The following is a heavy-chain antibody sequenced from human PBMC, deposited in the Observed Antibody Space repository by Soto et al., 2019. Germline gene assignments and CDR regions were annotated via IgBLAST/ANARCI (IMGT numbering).Heavy chain of an antibody. V-gene: IGHV4-31*03. CDR1: GGSISSGGYY. D-gene: IGHD3-22*01. CDR2: IYYSGST. Sequence: QVQLQESGPGLVKPSQTLSLTCTVSGGSISSGGYYWSWIRQHPGKGLEWIGYIYYSGSTYYNPSLKSRVTISVDTSKNQFSLKLSSVTAADTAVYYCARGYYDSSGPLTLGAFDIWGQGTMVTVSS. J-gene: IGHJ3*02. CDR3: ARGYYDSSGPLTLGAFDI.